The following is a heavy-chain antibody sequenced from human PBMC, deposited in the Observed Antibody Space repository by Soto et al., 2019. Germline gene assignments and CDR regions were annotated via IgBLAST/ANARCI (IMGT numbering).Heavy chain of an antibody. CDR3: ARWGTTGGLDV. V-gene: IGHV3-30*19. Sequence: QVQLVESGGGVVQPGTSLRLSCVGSGFTFRSYVIHWVRQAPGKGLEWVALTSYDGSNKDYGDSVKGRFTISRDNSTNTVDLQMDSLRREDTALYYCARWGTTGGLDVWGQVTLFAVSS. D-gene: IGHD3-16*01. J-gene: IGHJ1*01. CDR1: GFTFRSYV. CDR2: TSYDGSNK.